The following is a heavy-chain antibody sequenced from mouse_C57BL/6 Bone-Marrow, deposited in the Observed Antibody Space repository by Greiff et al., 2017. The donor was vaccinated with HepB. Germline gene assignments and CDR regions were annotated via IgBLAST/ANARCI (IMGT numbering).Heavy chain of an antibody. CDR1: GFTFSSYG. CDR2: ISSGGSYT. Sequence: EVKVVESGGDLVKPGGSLKLSCAASGFTFSSYGMSWVRQTPDKRLEWVATISSGGSYTYYPDSVKGRFTISRDNAKNTLYLQMSSLKSEDTAMYYCARQVYYGSSLYYFDYWGQGTTLTVSS. V-gene: IGHV5-6*01. CDR3: ARQVYYGSSLYYFDY. D-gene: IGHD1-1*01. J-gene: IGHJ2*01.